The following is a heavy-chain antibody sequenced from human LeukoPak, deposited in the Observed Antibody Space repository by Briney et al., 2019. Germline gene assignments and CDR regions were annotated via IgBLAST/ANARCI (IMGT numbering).Heavy chain of an antibody. D-gene: IGHD2-15*01. CDR1: GGPVSGYY. CDR2: VYYSGST. Sequence: SETLSLTCVVSGGPVSGYYWGWIRQPPGRGLEWIGYVYYSGSTNYNPSFKSRITISVDTSRNQFSLQLSSVIAADTAVYYCARIHRYCSGGACYVLDNWGQGTLVAVSS. CDR3: ARIHRYCSGGACYVLDN. V-gene: IGHV4-59*02. J-gene: IGHJ4*02.